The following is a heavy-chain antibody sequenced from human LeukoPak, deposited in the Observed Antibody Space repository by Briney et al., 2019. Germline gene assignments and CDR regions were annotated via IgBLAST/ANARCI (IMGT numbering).Heavy chain of an antibody. CDR3: VKGRDGFDV. V-gene: IGHV3-23*01. CDR2: ISNSGDST. CDR1: GFTFSIYG. D-gene: IGHD5-24*01. J-gene: IGHJ3*01. Sequence: GGSLRLSCAASGFTFSIYGMSWVRQAPGKGLEWVSGISNSGDSTYYADSVKGRFTISRDNSKNTLYLQMNSLRAEDTALYYCVKGRDGFDVWGQGTMVTVSS.